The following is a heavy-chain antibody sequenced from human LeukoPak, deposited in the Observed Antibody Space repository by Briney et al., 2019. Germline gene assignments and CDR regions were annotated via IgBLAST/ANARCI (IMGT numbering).Heavy chain of an antibody. V-gene: IGHV1-18*01. Sequence: KVSCKAXGYTFTSYGISWVRQAPGQGLGWMGWISAYNGNTNYAQKLQGRVTMTTDTSTSTAYMELRSLRSDDTAVYYCARDYVALVVITTDDRFDPWGQGTLVTVSS. CDR3: ARDYVALVVITTDDRFDP. CDR2: ISAYNGNT. CDR1: GYTFTSYG. D-gene: IGHD3-22*01. J-gene: IGHJ5*02.